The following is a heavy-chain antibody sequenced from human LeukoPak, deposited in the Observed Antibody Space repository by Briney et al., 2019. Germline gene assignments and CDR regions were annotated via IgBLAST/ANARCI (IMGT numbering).Heavy chain of an antibody. CDR1: GFTFNDYY. Sequence: GGSLRLSCAASGFTFNDYYMSWIRQAPGKGLEWVSYISSSGSTIYYADSVKGRFTISRDNAKNSLYLQMNSLRAEDTTVYYCARLALGEYSFDSWGQGTLVTVSS. CDR3: ARLALGEYSFDS. J-gene: IGHJ4*02. V-gene: IGHV3-11*04. CDR2: ISSSGSTI. D-gene: IGHD3-10*01.